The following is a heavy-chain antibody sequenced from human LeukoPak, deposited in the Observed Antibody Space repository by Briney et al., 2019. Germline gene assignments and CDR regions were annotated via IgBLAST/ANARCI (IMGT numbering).Heavy chain of an antibody. CDR1: GATVSSNY. J-gene: IGHJ4*02. D-gene: IGHD5-18*01. CDR3: ARQQDTTNPGY. V-gene: IGHV3-66*04. CDR2: LYSGGHT. Sequence: GGSLRLSCAASGATVSSNYMNWVRQAPGKGLEWVSILYSGGHTYYADSVKGRFTISRDNSKNTLYLQMNGLRAEDTAVYYCARQQDTTNPGYWGQGTLVTVSS.